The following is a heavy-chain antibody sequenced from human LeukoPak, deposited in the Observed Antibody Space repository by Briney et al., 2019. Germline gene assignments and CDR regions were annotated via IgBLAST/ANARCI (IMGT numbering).Heavy chain of an antibody. D-gene: IGHD3-3*01. CDR3: ARPHGGFGVAYYFDY. CDR2: IYHSGST. V-gene: IGHV4-39*07. CDR1: GGSISSSSYY. Sequence: KPSETLSLTCTVSGGSISSSSYYWGWIRQPPGKGLEWIGSIYHSGSTYYNPSLKSRVTISVDTSKNQFSLKLSSVTAADTAVYYCARPHGGFGVAYYFDYWGQGTLVTVSS. J-gene: IGHJ4*02.